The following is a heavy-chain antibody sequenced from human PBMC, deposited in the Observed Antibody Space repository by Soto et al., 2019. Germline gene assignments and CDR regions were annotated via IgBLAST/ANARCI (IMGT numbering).Heavy chain of an antibody. J-gene: IGHJ6*02. CDR1: VFSVSDYY. D-gene: IGHD2-15*01. Sequence: GRLRLSGTASVFSVSDYYMHWVRQVSGKGLQWVSTTGAARYPYYTGSVKGRFTISRENARNPMFLQMNSVTVGDTAVYYCARAYSGRLPRRADYYYALDVWGQGTMVTVSS. CDR2: TGAARYP. CDR3: ARAYSGRLPRRADYYYALDV. V-gene: IGHV3-13*05.